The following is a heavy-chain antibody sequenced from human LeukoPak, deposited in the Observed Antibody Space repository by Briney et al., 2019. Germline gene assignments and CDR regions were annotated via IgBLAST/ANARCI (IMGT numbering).Heavy chain of an antibody. CDR3: ASIAVAPSGFAYYYYYGMDV. V-gene: IGHV3-11*01. CDR2: ISRSGTTI. D-gene: IGHD6-19*01. Sequence: PGGSLRLSCTASGFTFSDYFMSWIRQAPGKGLEWISQISRSGTTIYYADSVRGRFTISRDNAKNSLYLQMSSLRAEDTAVYYCASIAVAPSGFAYYYYYGMDVWGQGTTVTVSS. CDR1: GFTFSDYF. J-gene: IGHJ6*02.